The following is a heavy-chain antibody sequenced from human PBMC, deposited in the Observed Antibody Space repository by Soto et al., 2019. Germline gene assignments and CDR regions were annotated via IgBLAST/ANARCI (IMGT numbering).Heavy chain of an antibody. CDR1: GGTFSRYS. CDR3: AREDRDRETGLVPAAIDGLDV. J-gene: IGHJ6*02. D-gene: IGHD2-2*01. V-gene: IGHV1-69*08. Sequence: QVQLVQSGAEVKKPGSSVKVSCKASGGTFSRYSITWVRQAPGHGLEWIGRIIPIFGIASYAQKFQGRVTITADDSTSTASRELSSLRSDDTAVYYCAREDRDRETGLVPAAIDGLDVWGPGTTVTVSS. CDR2: IIPIFGIA.